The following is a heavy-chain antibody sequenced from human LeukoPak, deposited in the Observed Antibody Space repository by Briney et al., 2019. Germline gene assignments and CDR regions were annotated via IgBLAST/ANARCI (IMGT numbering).Heavy chain of an antibody. CDR3: AKAYRMLFDYFDY. CDR1: GFTFSSYG. D-gene: IGHD3-10*01. Sequence: PGGSLRLSCAASGFTFSSYGMHWVRQAPGKGLEWVAVISYDGSNKYYADSVKGRFTISRDNSKNTLYLQMNSLRAEDTAVYYCAKAYRMLFDYFDYWGQGTLVTVSS. J-gene: IGHJ4*02. V-gene: IGHV3-30*18. CDR2: ISYDGSNK.